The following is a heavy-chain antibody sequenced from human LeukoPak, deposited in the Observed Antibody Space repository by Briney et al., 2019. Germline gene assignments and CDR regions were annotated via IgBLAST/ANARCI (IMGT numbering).Heavy chain of an antibody. Sequence: SETLSLTCTVSGGSISSSGYYWGWIRQPPGKGLEWIGNIYYSGSTYYNPSLKSRVTISVDTSKNQFSLKLSSVTAADTAVYYCARGGGYYGSGSYYILYYFDYWGQGTLVTVSS. V-gene: IGHV4-39*07. CDR2: IYYSGST. CDR1: GGSISSSGYY. D-gene: IGHD3-10*01. J-gene: IGHJ4*02. CDR3: ARGGGYYGSGSYYILYYFDY.